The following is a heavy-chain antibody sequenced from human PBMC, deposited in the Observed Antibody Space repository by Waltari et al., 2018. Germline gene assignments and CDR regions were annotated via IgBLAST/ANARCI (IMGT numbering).Heavy chain of an antibody. CDR2: IYHSGST. Sequence: QVQLQESGPGLVKPSETLSLTCTVSGYSISSGYYWGWIRQPPGKGLEWIGSIYHSGSTYYNPSLKSRVTISVDTSKNQFSLKLSSVTAADTAVYYCARGYCSSTSCYTGIDYPGGAFDIWGQGTMVTVSS. CDR3: ARGYCSSTSCYTGIDYPGGAFDI. J-gene: IGHJ3*02. V-gene: IGHV4-38-2*02. CDR1: GYSISSGYY. D-gene: IGHD2-2*02.